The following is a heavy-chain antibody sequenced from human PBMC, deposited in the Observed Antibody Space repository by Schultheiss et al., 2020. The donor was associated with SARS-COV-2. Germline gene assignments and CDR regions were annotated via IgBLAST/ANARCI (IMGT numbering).Heavy chain of an antibody. V-gene: IGHV3-30*03. CDR2: ISYDGSNK. CDR1: GFTFSSYG. CDR3: ARWVGYQALRQENNWFDP. J-gene: IGHJ5*02. Sequence: GESLKISCAASGFTFSSYGMHWVRQAPGKGLEWVAVISYDGSNKYYADSVKGRFTISRDNSKNTLYLQMHSLRADDTAVYYCARWVGYQALRQENNWFDPWGQGTLVTVSS. D-gene: IGHD2-2*01.